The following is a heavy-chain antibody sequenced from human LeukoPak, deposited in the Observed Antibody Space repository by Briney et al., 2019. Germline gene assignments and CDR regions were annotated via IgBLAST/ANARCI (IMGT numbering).Heavy chain of an antibody. J-gene: IGHJ5*02. V-gene: IGHV4-59*11. CDR2: IYYSGST. Sequence: SETLSLTCTLPVGSIRSHYWSCIRQPPRKGLEWIVHIYYSGSTNYNPSLKRRVTISVDTSKNQFSLKLSSVTAADADVYYCARAGHYYDSSGYYSRWFDPWGQGTLVTVSS. D-gene: IGHD3-22*01. CDR3: ARAGHYYDSSGYYSRWFDP. CDR1: VGSIRSHY.